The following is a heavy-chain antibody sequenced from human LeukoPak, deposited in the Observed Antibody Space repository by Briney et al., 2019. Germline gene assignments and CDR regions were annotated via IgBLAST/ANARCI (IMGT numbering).Heavy chain of an antibody. D-gene: IGHD3-3*01. CDR3: ARDHTQTAYYDFWSGANYYYYYGMDV. CDR1: GYTFTSYD. V-gene: IGHV1-8*01. J-gene: IGHJ6*02. CDR2: MNPNSGNT. Sequence: ASVKVSCKASGYTFTSYDINWVRQATGQGLEWMGWMNPNSGNTGYAQKLQGRVTMTTDTSTSTAYMELRSLGSDDTAVYYCARDHTQTAYYDFWSGANYYYYYGMDVWGQGTTVAVSS.